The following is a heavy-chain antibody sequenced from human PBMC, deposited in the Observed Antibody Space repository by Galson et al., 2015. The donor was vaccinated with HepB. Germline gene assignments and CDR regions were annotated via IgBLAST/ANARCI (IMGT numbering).Heavy chain of an antibody. CDR3: TTAPIGTDTAFDY. CDR2: IKSKTDGGTT. Sequence: SLRLSCAASGFTFSNAWMSWVRQAPGKGLEWVGRIKSKTDGGTTDYAAPVKGRFTISRDDSKNTLYLQMNSLKTEDTAVYYCTTAPIGTDTAFDYWGQGTLVTVSS. D-gene: IGHD5-18*01. V-gene: IGHV3-15*01. J-gene: IGHJ4*02. CDR1: GFTFSNAW.